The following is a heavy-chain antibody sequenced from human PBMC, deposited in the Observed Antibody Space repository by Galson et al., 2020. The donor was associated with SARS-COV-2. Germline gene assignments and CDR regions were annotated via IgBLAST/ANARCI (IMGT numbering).Heavy chain of an antibody. Sequence: QAGGSLRLSCAASGFTFSSYWMTWVRQAPGKGLEWVANIRKDGSESYYVDSVKGRFTISRNNANNSLYLQMNSLRAEDTAVYYCARGGFFYYDSSGYYHDGFDIWGQGTMVTVSS. CDR3: ARGGFFYYDSSGYYHDGFDI. J-gene: IGHJ3*02. V-gene: IGHV3-7*05. CDR1: GFTFSSYW. CDR2: IRKDGSES. D-gene: IGHD3-22*01.